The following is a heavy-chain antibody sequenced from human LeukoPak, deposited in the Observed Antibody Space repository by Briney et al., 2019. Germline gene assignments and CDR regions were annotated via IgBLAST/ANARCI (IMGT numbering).Heavy chain of an antibody. V-gene: IGHV3-7*01. J-gene: IGHJ4*02. CDR1: GFAFDTYW. CDR2: INQDGSEK. CDR3: AREGYCSGGSCPGLFVY. Sequence: GGSLRLSCAASGFAFDTYWMSWVRQAPGKGLEWVANINQDGSEKYYVDSLRGRFTVSRDNAKNSLYLQMNSLRAEDTAIYYCAREGYCSGGSCPGLFVYWGQGTLVTAPS. D-gene: IGHD2-15*01.